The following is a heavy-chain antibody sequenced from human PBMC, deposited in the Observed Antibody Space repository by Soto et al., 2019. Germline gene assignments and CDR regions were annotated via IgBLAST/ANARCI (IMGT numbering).Heavy chain of an antibody. CDR1: GFTFSTYW. CDR2: ISPDGSNR. V-gene: IGHV3-74*01. CDR3: AKDQSNSNPLYYFDF. D-gene: IGHD3-22*01. J-gene: IGHJ4*02. Sequence: GGSLRLSCAASGFTFSTYWMNWVRQTPGKGLMWVSRISPDGSNRGYADSVEGRFTVSRDNAKNSLYLQMNSLRAEDTAIYYCAKDQSNSNPLYYFDFWGPGTLVTVSS.